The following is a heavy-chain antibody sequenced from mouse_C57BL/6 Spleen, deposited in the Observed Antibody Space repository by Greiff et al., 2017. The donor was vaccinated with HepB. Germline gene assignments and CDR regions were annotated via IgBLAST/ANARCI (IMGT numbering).Heavy chain of an antibody. Sequence: QVQLQQSGAELVRPGASVTLSCKASGYTFTDYEMHWVKQTPVHGLEWIGAIDPETGGTAYNQKFKGKAILTADKYSSTAYMELRSLTSEDSAVYYCTRGPFDYWGQGTTLTVSS. V-gene: IGHV1-15*01. J-gene: IGHJ2*01. CDR1: GYTFTDYE. CDR3: TRGPFDY. CDR2: IDPETGGT.